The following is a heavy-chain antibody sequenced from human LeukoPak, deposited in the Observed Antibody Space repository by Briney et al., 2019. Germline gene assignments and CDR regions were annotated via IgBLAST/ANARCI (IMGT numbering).Heavy chain of an antibody. Sequence: GGSLRLSCAASGFTFSSYWMSWVRQAPGKGLEWVANIKQDGSEKYYVDSVKGRFTISRDNAKNSLYLQMNSLRAEDTAVYYCAKGRSGYLSYFESWGQGTLVSVSS. CDR2: IKQDGSEK. V-gene: IGHV3-7*01. D-gene: IGHD3-22*01. CDR3: AKGRSGYLSYFES. J-gene: IGHJ4*02. CDR1: GFTFSSYW.